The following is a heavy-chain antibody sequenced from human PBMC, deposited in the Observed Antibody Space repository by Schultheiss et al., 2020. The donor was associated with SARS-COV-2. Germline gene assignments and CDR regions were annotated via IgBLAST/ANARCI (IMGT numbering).Heavy chain of an antibody. CDR2: MKEDGGEK. CDR1: GFTFSDYY. D-gene: IGHD3-16*01. V-gene: IGHV3-7*01. J-gene: IGHJ5*01. CDR3: VKGGGSFDC. Sequence: GESLKISCAASGFTFSDYYMSWIRQAPGKGLEWVANMKEDGGEKHYVDSVKGRFTISRDNAKNSLYLQMNSLRAEDTAVYYCVKGGGSFDCWGQGTLVTVSS.